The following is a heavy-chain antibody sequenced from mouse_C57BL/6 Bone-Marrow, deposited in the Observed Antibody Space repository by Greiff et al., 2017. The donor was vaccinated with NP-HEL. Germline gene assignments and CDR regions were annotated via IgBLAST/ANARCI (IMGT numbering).Heavy chain of an antibody. CDR1: GYTFTSYG. CDR3: ARGGMSRYWYFDV. CDR2: IYPRSGNT. D-gene: IGHD1-1*01. Sequence: QVQLKQSGAELARPGASVKLSCKASGYTFTSYGISWVKQRTGQGLEWIGEIYPRSGNTYYNEKFKGKATLTADKSSSTAYMEVRSLTSEYSAVYFCARGGMSRYWYFDVWGTGTTVTVSS. V-gene: IGHV1-81*01. J-gene: IGHJ1*03.